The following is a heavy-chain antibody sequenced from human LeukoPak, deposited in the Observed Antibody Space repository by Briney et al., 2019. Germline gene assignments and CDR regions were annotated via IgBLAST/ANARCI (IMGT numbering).Heavy chain of an antibody. V-gene: IGHV3-33*01. Sequence: GRSQRPCCAASGLTFSSCGMHWVRQAPGKRLEWVAVIWYDRSNKYYADSVKGRFTISRDNSKNTLYLQMNSLRAEDTAVYYCARDSSSWSPLDYWGQGTLVTVSS. CDR1: GLTFSSCG. D-gene: IGHD6-13*01. CDR3: ARDSSSWSPLDY. CDR2: IWYDRSNK. J-gene: IGHJ4*02.